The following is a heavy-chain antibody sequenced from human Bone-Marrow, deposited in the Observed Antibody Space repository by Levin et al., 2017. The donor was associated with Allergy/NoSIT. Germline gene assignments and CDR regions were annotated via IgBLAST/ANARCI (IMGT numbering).Heavy chain of an antibody. D-gene: IGHD1/OR15-1a*01. CDR2: ISSSATYI. Sequence: GGSLRLSCAASEFSLSDHTINWVRQAPGKGLEWVSSISSSATYIYYADSVKGRFTISRDSAKNSVYLQMNSLRAEDTGVYYCARHGTGTRSYYYYGMDVWGQGTTVAVSS. V-gene: IGHV3-21*01. CDR3: ARHGTGTRSYYYYGMDV. CDR1: EFSLSDHT. J-gene: IGHJ6*02.